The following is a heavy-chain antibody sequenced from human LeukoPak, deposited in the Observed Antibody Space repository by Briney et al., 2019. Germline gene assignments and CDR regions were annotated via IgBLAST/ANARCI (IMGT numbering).Heavy chain of an antibody. CDR2: IWHDGSNK. D-gene: IGHD3-22*01. Sequence: GGSLTLSCAASGFTFSSYGINWVRQAPGKGLEWVAVIWHDGSNKFYADSVKGRFTISRDNSKKTLYLQMNSLRAEDTAVYYCARDRDSSGYFDWGRGTLDTVSS. J-gene: IGHJ4*02. CDR3: ARDRDSSGYFD. V-gene: IGHV3-33*01. CDR1: GFTFSSYG.